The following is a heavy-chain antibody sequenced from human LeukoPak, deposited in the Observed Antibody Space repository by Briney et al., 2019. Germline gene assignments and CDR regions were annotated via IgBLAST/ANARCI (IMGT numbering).Heavy chain of an antibody. V-gene: IGHV4-61*02. Sequence: SQTLSLTCTVSGDSISSGDYYWSWIRQPAGTGLEWIGRISSSGSTNYNPSFKSRVTISVDTSKNQFSLKLSSVTAADTAVYFCAKAPRYNWNSGLGYWGQGTLVTVSS. D-gene: IGHD1-20*01. CDR3: AKAPRYNWNSGLGY. CDR2: ISSSGST. CDR1: GDSISSGDYY. J-gene: IGHJ4*02.